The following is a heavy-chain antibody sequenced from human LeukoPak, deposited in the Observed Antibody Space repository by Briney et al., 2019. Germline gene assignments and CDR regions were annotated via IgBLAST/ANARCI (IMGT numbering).Heavy chain of an antibody. CDR1: GGTFSSYA. J-gene: IGHJ4*02. D-gene: IGHD2-15*01. CDR2: IIPIFGTA. CDR3: ARVRDNDYGDF. Sequence: ASVKVSCKASGGTFSSYAISWVRQAPGQGLEWMGRIIPIFGTANYAQKFQGRVTITTDESTSTAYMELSSLRSDDTAVYYCARVRDNDYGDFWGQGTLVTVSS. V-gene: IGHV1-69*05.